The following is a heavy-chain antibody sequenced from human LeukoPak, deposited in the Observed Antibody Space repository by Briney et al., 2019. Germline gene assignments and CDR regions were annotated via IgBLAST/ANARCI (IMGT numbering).Heavy chain of an antibody. CDR1: GFTLSSYA. CDR3: ARDSRQGDYQLLIPGDY. V-gene: IGHV3-30-3*01. J-gene: IGHJ4*02. CDR2: ISYDGSNK. Sequence: GGSLRLSCAASGFTLSSYAMHGVRQAPGRGREWVAVISYDGSNKYYADSVKGRFTISRDNSKNTLYLQMNTLRAEDTAVYYCARDSRQGDYQLLIPGDYWGQGTLVTVSS. D-gene: IGHD2-2*01.